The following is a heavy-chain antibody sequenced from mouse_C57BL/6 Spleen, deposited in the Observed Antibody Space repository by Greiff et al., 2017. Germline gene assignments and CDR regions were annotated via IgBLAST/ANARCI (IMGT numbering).Heavy chain of an antibody. CDR2: IDPETGGT. D-gene: IGHD1-1*01. J-gene: IGHJ3*01. CDR3: TRWGGSSYGGFAY. V-gene: IGHV1-15*01. Sequence: VQLQQSGAELVRPGASVTLSCKASGYTFTDYEMHWVKQTPVHGLEWIGAIDPETGGTAYNQKFKGKAILTADKSSSTAYMELRSLTSEASAVYYCTRWGGSSYGGFAYWGQGTLVTVSA. CDR1: GYTFTDYE.